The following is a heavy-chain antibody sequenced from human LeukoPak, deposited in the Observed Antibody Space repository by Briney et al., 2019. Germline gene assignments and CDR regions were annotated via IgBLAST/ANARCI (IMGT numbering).Heavy chain of an antibody. J-gene: IGHJ3*02. CDR3: ARGHYGDDAFDI. CDR1: GFIFSSYT. V-gene: IGHV3-21*01. Sequence: GGSLRLSCAASGFIFSSYTMNWVRQAPGKGLEWVSSISSSGSYIYYADSVKGRFTMSRDNAKNSLYLQMSSLRAEDTAVYYCARGHYGDDAFDIWGQGTMVTVSS. CDR2: ISSSGSYI. D-gene: IGHD4-17*01.